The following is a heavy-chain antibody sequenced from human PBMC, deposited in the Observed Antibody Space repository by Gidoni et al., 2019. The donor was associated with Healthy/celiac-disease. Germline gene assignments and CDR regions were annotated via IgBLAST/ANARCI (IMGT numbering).Heavy chain of an antibody. CDR3: ASLAYCGGDCYWVGRFDP. V-gene: IGHV1-69*01. D-gene: IGHD2-21*02. CDR1: GGPFSSYA. Sequence: QVQLVQSGAEVQKPGSSVQVSCKASGGPFSSYARSGVRQAPGQGLEWRGGIIPTFGTANYAQKVQGRGTITADESTSTAYMELSSLRSEDTVVYYCASLAYCGGDCYWVGRFDPWGQGTLVTVSS. J-gene: IGHJ5*02. CDR2: IIPTFGTA.